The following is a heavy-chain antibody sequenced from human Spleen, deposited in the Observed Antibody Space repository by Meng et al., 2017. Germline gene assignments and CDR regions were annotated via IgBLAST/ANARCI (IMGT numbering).Heavy chain of an antibody. Sequence: SQTLSLTCAVYGGSFSAYYWGWIRQPPGKGLEWIGSIYYSGSTYYNPSLKSRVTISVDTSKNQFSLKLSSVTAADTAVYYCARGSPYYYDTTGYPRSYYFDYWGQGALVTVSS. CDR2: IYYSGST. D-gene: IGHD3-22*01. J-gene: IGHJ4*02. CDR3: ARGSPYYYDTTGYPRSYYFDY. V-gene: IGHV4-34*01. CDR1: GGSFSAYY.